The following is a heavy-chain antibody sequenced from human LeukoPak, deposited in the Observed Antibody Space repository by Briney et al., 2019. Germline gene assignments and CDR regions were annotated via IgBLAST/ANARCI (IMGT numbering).Heavy chain of an antibody. J-gene: IGHJ4*02. V-gene: IGHV4-4*07. D-gene: IGHD3-10*01. CDR3: ARDRSYYGSGSLDY. CDR2: IYTSGST. Sequence: SETLSLTCTVSGGSISSYYWSWIRQPAGKGPEWIGRIYTSGSTNYNPSLKRRVTMSVDTSKNQFSLKLSSVTAADTAVYYCARDRSYYGSGSLDYWGQGTLVTVSS. CDR1: GGSISSYY.